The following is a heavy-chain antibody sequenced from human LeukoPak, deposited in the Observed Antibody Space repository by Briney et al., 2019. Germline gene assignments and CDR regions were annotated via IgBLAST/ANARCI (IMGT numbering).Heavy chain of an antibody. D-gene: IGHD3-22*01. CDR3: ARRYYYDSSGSLGDYYYGMDV. CDR1: GYTFTSYD. CDR2: MNPNSGNT. J-gene: IGHJ6*02. Sequence: ASVKVSCKASGYTFTSYDINWVRQATGQGLEWMGWMNPNSGNTGYAQKFQGRVTMTRNTSISTAYMELSSLRSEDTAVYYCARRYYYDSSGSLGDYYYGMDVWGQGTTVTVSS. V-gene: IGHV1-8*01.